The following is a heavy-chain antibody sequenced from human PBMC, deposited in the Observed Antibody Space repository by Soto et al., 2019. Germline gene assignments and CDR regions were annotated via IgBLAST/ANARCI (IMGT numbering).Heavy chain of an antibody. CDR3: ARLYRDYMDV. Sequence: SETLSLTCSVSGGSLPGYDWSWIRQPPGKGLEWIGYIHHTGSTNYNPSLKSRVSMSVDTSKNQFSLKLSSVTPADTAVYHCARLYRDYMDVWGKGTAVTVSS. V-gene: IGHV4-59*08. CDR1: GGSLPGYD. CDR2: IHHTGST. J-gene: IGHJ6*03. D-gene: IGHD3-16*02.